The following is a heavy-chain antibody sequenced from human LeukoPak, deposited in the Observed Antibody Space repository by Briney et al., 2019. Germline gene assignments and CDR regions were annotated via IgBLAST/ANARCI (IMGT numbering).Heavy chain of an antibody. CDR2: INPSGGST. V-gene: IGHV1-46*01. CDR1: GYSFTDYY. CDR3: ARDLGYSGYALAGWFDP. Sequence: GASVKVSCTPSGYSFTDYYMHWVRQAPGQGLEWMGIINPSGGSTSYAQKFQGRVTMTRDTSTSTVYMELSSLRSEDTAVYYCARDLGYSGYALAGWFDPWGQGTLVTVSS. J-gene: IGHJ5*02. D-gene: IGHD5-12*01.